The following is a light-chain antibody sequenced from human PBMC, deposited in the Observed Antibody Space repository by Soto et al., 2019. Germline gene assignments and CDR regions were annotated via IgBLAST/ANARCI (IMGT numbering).Light chain of an antibody. CDR2: DVS. CDR1: QSISSW. CDR3: QQYNSYSL. J-gene: IGKJ4*01. Sequence: DIHMTQSRSTLSASVGDRVTITCRASQSISSWLAWYQQKPGKAPNLLIYDVSSLESGVSSRFSGSGSGTEFTLTISSLQPDDFATYYCQQYNSYSLFGGGTKVDIK. V-gene: IGKV1-5*01.